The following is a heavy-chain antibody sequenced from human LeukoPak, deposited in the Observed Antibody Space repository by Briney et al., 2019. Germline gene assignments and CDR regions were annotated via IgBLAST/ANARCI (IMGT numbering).Heavy chain of an antibody. CDR3: SRDRAYSTFDF. Sequence: GGSLRLSCAASGFTFSSHWMSWVRQAPGKGLEWVANMNPDGSAKNYLDSVRGRFTISRNNAKNSLYLQMNSLRAEDTAVYYCSRDRAYSTFDFWGQGTLVTVSS. D-gene: IGHD2-15*01. CDR1: GFTFSSHW. CDR2: MNPDGSAK. V-gene: IGHV3-7*01. J-gene: IGHJ4*02.